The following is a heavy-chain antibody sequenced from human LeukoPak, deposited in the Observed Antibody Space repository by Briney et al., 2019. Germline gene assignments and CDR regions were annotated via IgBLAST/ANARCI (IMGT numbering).Heavy chain of an antibody. CDR3: ARALGIPNWFDP. CDR2: INHSGST. Sequence: SETLSLTCAVYGGSFSGYYWSWIRQPPGKGLEWIGEINHSGSTNHNPSLKSRVTISVDTSKNQFSLKLSSVTAADTAVYYCARALGIPNWFDPWGQGTLVTVSS. D-gene: IGHD5-18*01. CDR1: GGSFSGYY. J-gene: IGHJ5*02. V-gene: IGHV4-34*01.